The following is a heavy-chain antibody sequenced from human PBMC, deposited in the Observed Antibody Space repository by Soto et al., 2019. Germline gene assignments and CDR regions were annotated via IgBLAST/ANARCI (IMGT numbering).Heavy chain of an antibody. Sequence: QVQLQQWGAGLLKPSETLSLTCAVSGGSFSGYYWSWIRQPPGKGLEWIGEINHSGSTNYNPSLKSRVTISVDTPKNQVSLKLSSVTAADTAVYYCSRGAYSSSYRAFDYWGQGTLVTVSS. D-gene: IGHD6-6*01. V-gene: IGHV4-34*01. J-gene: IGHJ4*02. CDR2: INHSGST. CDR1: GGSFSGYY. CDR3: SRGAYSSSYRAFDY.